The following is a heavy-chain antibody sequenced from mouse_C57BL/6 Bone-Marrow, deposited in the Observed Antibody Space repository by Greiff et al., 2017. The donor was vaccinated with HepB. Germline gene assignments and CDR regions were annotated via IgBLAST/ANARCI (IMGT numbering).Heavy chain of an antibody. CDR3: ARRGLLFYAMDY. CDR1: GYTFTSYW. D-gene: IGHD1-1*01. Sequence: QVHVKQPGAELVRPGSSVKLSCKASGYTFTSYWMHWVKQRPIQGLEWIGNIDPSDSETHYNQKFKDKATLTVDKSSSTAYMQLSSLTSEDSAVYYCARRGLLFYAMDYWGQGTSVTVSS. J-gene: IGHJ4*01. CDR2: IDPSDSET. V-gene: IGHV1-52*01.